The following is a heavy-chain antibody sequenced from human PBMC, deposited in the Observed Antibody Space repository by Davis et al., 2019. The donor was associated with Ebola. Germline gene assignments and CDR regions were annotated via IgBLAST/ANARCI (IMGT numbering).Heavy chain of an antibody. Sequence: GESLKISCAASGFTFSSYSMNWVRQAPGKGLEWVSYISSSSSTIYYADSVKGRFTISRDNAKNSLYLQMNSLRDEDTAVYYCARQGWSGYSLRHWLDPWGRGTLVTVSS. J-gene: IGHJ5*02. CDR3: ARQGWSGYSLRHWLDP. CDR2: ISSSSSTI. CDR1: GFTFSSYS. D-gene: IGHD3-3*01. V-gene: IGHV3-48*02.